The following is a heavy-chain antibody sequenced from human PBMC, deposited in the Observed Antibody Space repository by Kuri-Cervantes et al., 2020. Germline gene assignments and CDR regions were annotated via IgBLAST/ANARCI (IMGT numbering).Heavy chain of an antibody. D-gene: IGHD3-9*01. CDR1: GYSISSGYY. CDR3: ARNYDILTGYYDGYFDY. Sequence: SETLSLTCTVSGYSISSGYYWGWIRQPPGKGLEWIGSIYHSGSTYYNPSLKSRVTISVDMSKNQFSLKLSSVTAADTAVYYCARNYDILTGYYDGYFDYWGQGALVTVSS. CDR2: IYHSGST. V-gene: IGHV4-38-2*02. J-gene: IGHJ4*02.